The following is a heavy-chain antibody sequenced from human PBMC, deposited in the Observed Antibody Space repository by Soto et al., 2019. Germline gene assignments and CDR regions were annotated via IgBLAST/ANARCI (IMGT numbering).Heavy chain of an antibody. V-gene: IGHV4-59*08. J-gene: IGHJ3*02. CDR2: IYYSGST. CDR3: ARLVLLVDYPRADDAFDI. D-gene: IGHD4-17*01. Sequence: KELEWIGYIYYSGSTNYNPSLKSRVTISVDTSKNQFSLKLSSVTAADTAVYYCARLVLLVDYPRADDAFDIWGQGTMVTVSS.